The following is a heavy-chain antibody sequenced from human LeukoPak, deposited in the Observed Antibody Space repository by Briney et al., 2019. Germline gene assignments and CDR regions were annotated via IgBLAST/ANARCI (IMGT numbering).Heavy chain of an antibody. Sequence: PSETLFLTCAVYGESFSGYYWSWLRQPPGKGLEWSGETNDSGSANYNPSLKSRVTISVDTSKNQFSLKLTSVTAADTAIYYCARETAAAGSFIAINDCWGQGTLVTVSS. CDR2: TNDSGSA. CDR3: ARETAAAGSFIAINDC. D-gene: IGHD6-13*01. J-gene: IGHJ4*02. V-gene: IGHV4-34*01. CDR1: GESFSGYY.